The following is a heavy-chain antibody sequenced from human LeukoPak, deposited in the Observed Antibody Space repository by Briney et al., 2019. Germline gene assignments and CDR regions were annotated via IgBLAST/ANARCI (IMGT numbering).Heavy chain of an antibody. D-gene: IGHD3-22*01. CDR3: AKDPRYYDSSGYYRYYFDY. CDR2: ISGSGGST. J-gene: IGHJ4*02. V-gene: IGHV3-23*01. CDR1: GFTFSSYA. Sequence: GGSLRLSCAASGFTFSSYAMSWVRQAPGKGLEWVSAISGSGGSTYYADSVKGRFTISRDNAKNTLYLQMNSLRAEDTAVYYCAKDPRYYDSSGYYRYYFDYWGQGTLVTVSS.